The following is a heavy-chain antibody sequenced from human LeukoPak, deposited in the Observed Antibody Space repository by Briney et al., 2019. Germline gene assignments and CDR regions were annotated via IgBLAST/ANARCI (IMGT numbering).Heavy chain of an antibody. CDR2: ISGSGGST. CDR3: AKGYYDYVWGSYYFDY. J-gene: IGHJ4*02. D-gene: IGHD3-16*01. CDR1: GFTFSSYS. Sequence: GGSLRLSCAASGFTFSSYSMSWVRQAPGKGLEWVSAISGSGGSTYYADSVKGRFTISRDNSKNTLYLQMNSLRAEDTAVYYCAKGYYDYVWGSYYFDYWGQGTLVTVSS. V-gene: IGHV3-23*01.